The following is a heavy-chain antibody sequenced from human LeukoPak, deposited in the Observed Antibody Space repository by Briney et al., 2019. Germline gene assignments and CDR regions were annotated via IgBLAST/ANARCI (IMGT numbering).Heavy chain of an antibody. J-gene: IGHJ4*02. V-gene: IGHV1-18*01. D-gene: IGHD3-3*01. CDR2: ISAYNGNT. Sequence: LGASVKVSCKASGYTFTSYGISWVRQAPGQGLEWMGWISAYNGNTNYARKLQGRVTMTTDTSTSTAYMELRSLRSDDTAVYYCARVPSGAYYDFWSGYYTPDYWGQGTLVTVSS. CDR1: GYTFTSYG. CDR3: ARVPSGAYYDFWSGYYTPDY.